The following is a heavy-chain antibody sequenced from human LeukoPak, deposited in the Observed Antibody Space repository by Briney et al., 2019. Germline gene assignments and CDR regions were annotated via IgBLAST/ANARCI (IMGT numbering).Heavy chain of an antibody. V-gene: IGHV4-59*01. CDR2: IYGSGST. J-gene: IGHJ4*02. Sequence: SETLSLTCTVSGGSISSYYWSWIRQPPGKGLEWIGHIYGSGSTNYNPSLKSRVTLSVDTSKNQFSLKLSSVTAADTAVYYCARDRGLYYYNSRGYYHDYWGQGTLVTVSS. D-gene: IGHD3-22*01. CDR1: GGSISSYY. CDR3: ARDRGLYYYNSRGYYHDY.